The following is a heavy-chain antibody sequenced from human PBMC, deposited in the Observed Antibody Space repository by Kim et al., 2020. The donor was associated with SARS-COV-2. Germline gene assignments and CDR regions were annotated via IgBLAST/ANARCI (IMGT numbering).Heavy chain of an antibody. J-gene: IGHJ4*02. D-gene: IGHD5-18*01. CDR3: AKDYVSYGYFDGY. V-gene: IGHV3-23*01. Sequence: ADSVKGRFTISRDNSENTLYLQMNSLRAEDTAVYYCAKDYVSYGYFDGYWGQGTLVTVSS.